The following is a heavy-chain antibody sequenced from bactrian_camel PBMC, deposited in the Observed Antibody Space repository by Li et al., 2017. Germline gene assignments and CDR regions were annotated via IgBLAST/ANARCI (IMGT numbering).Heavy chain of an antibody. J-gene: IGHJ6*01. Sequence: DVQLVESGGGSAQAGGSLRLSCVVADFSKNTKCMGWFRQAPGKGREGVAAIDSDGLITYADSVKGRFTISQDSTRNTLTLQMNNLRPEDTAMYYCAADFGHSRVETTVILSTGSWRLFDYFGQGTQVTVS. CDR1: DFSKNTKC. V-gene: IGHV3S40*01. CDR2: IDSDGLIT. D-gene: IGHD5*01. CDR3: AADFGHSRVETTVILSTGSWRLFDY.